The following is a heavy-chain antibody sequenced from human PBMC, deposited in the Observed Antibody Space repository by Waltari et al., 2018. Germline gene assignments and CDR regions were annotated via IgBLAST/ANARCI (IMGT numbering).Heavy chain of an antibody. V-gene: IGHV5-51*01. CDR2: IFPGDPNT. Sequence: EVQLEQSGAEVKKPGESLKISCNGSGYSFAKYWIGWVRQMPGNGLEWMGVIFPGDPNTKYSLSFQGQVTISADTSSITAYLQWSSLKASDTAIYFCARQNIHSYGYGYFDFWGQGTLVTVSS. J-gene: IGHJ4*02. CDR3: ARQNIHSYGYGYFDF. CDR1: GYSFAKYW. D-gene: IGHD5-18*01.